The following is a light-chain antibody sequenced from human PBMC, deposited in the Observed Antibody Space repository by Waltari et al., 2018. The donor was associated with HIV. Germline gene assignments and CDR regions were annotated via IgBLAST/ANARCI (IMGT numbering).Light chain of an antibody. Sequence: SYELTQPPSVSVSPGQTTRITCSGDALPKKFAYWYQQKSGQAPVLVIYEDSKRPSGIPQGFSGSSSGTMATLTISGAQVADEADYYCYSADNSGTHIRVFGGGTKLTVL. J-gene: IGLJ2*01. CDR1: ALPKKF. CDR3: YSADNSGTHIRV. V-gene: IGLV3-10*01. CDR2: EDS.